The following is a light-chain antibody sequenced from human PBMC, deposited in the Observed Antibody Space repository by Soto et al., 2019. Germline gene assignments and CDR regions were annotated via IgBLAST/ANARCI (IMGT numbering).Light chain of an antibody. CDR2: DVS. V-gene: IGLV2-14*01. CDR3: SSYTSISTLVV. Sequence: QSALTQPASVSGSPGQSISISCTGTSSDDGGYNYVSWYQQHPGKAPKLMIYDVSNRPSGVSNRFSGSKSGNTASLTISGLHAEDEADYYCSSYTSISTLVVFGGGTKLTVL. CDR1: SSDDGGYNY. J-gene: IGLJ2*01.